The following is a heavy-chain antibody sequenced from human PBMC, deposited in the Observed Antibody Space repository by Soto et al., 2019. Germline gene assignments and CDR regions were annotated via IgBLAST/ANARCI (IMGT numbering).Heavy chain of an antibody. V-gene: IGHV1-69*02. D-gene: IGHD6-13*01. CDR1: GGTFSSYT. J-gene: IGHJ4*02. Sequence: SVKVSCKASGGTFSSYTISWVRQAPGQGLEWMGRVIPILGIANYAQKFQGRVTITADKSTSTAYMELSSLRSEDTAVYYCAIAVVIAAAGRYYFDYWGQGTLVTVSS. CDR3: AIAVVIAAAGRYYFDY. CDR2: VIPILGIA.